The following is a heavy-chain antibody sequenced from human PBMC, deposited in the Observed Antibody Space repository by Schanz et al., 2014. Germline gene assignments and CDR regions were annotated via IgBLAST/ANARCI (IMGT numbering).Heavy chain of an antibody. CDR3: TRGSGSFLGWFDL. J-gene: IGHJ5*02. D-gene: IGHD1-26*01. CDR2: LSTSRNYI. V-gene: IGHV3-21*02. CDR1: GFTFSSFS. Sequence: EVQLVESGGGLVKPGGSLRLSCAASGFTFSSFSMSWVRQAPGKGLELVSSLSTSRNYISYSDSVKGRFTISRDDARNSLFLQMDGLRAEDTAVYFCTRGSGSFLGWFDLWGQGTLVTVSS.